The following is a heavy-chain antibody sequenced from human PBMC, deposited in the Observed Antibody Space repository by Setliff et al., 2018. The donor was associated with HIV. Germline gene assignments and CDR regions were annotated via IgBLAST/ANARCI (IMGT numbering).Heavy chain of an antibody. J-gene: IGHJ4*02. V-gene: IGHV1-18*01. CDR1: GYNFITYG. D-gene: IGHD3-22*01. CDR2: ISIYNGKR. CDR3: ARGDYYDSRGYSDF. Sequence: GASVKVSCKASGYNFITYGISWVRQAPGQGLEWMGWISIYNGKRNYAQKLQGRVTMTADTSTSTAYMELRSLRSDDTAVYYCARGDYYDSRGYSDFWGQGTLVTVSS.